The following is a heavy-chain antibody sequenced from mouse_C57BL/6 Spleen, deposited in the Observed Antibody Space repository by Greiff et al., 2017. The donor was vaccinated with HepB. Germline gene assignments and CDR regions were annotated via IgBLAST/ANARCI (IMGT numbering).Heavy chain of an antibody. CDR1: GYAFSSSW. D-gene: IGHD1-1*01. J-gene: IGHJ2*01. CDR2: IYPGDGDT. V-gene: IGHV1-82*01. Sequence: LQESGPELVKPGASVKISCKASGYAFSSSWMNWVKQRPGKGLEWIGRIYPGDGDTNYNGKFKGKATLTADKSSSTAYMQLSSLTSEDSAVYFCARSADYYGSRGDYWGQGTTLTVSS. CDR3: ARSADYYGSRGDY.